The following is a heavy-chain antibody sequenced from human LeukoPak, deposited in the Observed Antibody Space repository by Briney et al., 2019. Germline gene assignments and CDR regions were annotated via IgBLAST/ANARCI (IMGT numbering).Heavy chain of an antibody. CDR3: ARLRNYDILTGSSPSVVDY. Sequence: SETLSLTCTLSGGAISSSNYSWGWIRQPPGKGLEWVGSIYYSGTTYYNPSLKSRVTISVDTSKNEFSLKLSSVTAADTAVYYCARLRNYDILTGSSPSVVDYWGHGTLVTVSS. CDR1: GGAISSSNYS. CDR2: IYYSGTT. J-gene: IGHJ4*01. V-gene: IGHV4-39*01. D-gene: IGHD3-9*01.